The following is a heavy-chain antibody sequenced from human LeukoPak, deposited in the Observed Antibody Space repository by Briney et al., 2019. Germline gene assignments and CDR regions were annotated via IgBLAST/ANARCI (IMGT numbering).Heavy chain of an antibody. CDR3: ARERVAATNGFDY. J-gene: IGHJ4*02. D-gene: IGHD2-15*01. CDR1: GGPISSGSYY. V-gene: IGHV4-61*02. CDR2: IYTSGST. Sequence: PSQTLSLTCTVSGGPISSGSYYWSWIRQPAGKGLEWIGRIYTSGSTNYNPSLKSRVTISVDTSKNQFSLKLSSVTAADTAVYYCARERVAATNGFDYWGQGTLVTVSS.